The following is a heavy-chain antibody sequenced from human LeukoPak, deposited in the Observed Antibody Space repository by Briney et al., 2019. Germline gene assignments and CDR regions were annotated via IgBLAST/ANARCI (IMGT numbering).Heavy chain of an antibody. D-gene: IGHD2-21*01. CDR2: ISSSSSYI. CDR1: GFTFSSYS. J-gene: IGHJ5*02. Sequence: GGSLRLSCAASGFTFSSYSMNWVRKAPGKGLEWVSTISSSSSYIYYAASVKGRSTISRDNAKNSLYLQMNSLRAEDTAVYYCARVQIEGFNWFDPWGQGTLVTVSS. CDR3: ARVQIEGFNWFDP. V-gene: IGHV3-21*01.